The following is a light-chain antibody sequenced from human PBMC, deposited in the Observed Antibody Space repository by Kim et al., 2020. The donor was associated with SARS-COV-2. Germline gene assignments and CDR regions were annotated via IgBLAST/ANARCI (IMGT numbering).Light chain of an antibody. CDR1: SSNIGSNS. CDR2: RNN. V-gene: IGLV1-47*01. CDR3: AAWDDSLSGWV. J-gene: IGLJ3*02. Sequence: QSVLTQPPSASGTPGQRVTISCSGSSSNIGSNSVYWYQQLPGTAPKLLFYRNNQRPSGVPDRFSGSKSGTSASLAISGLRSEDEADYYCAAWDDSLSGWVFGGGTQLTVL.